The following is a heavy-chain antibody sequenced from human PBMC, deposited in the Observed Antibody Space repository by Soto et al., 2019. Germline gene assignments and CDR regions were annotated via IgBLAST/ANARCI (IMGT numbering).Heavy chain of an antibody. CDR3: ARLESYSSSCFDYYYGMDV. J-gene: IGHJ6*02. CDR1: GYRFTSYA. CDR2: IDPSDSYT. Sequence: PXAALKIYCKGCGYRFTSYAISWVRQMPGKGLEGMGRIDPSDSYTNYSPSFQGHVTISADKSISTAYLQWSSLKASDTAMYYCARLESYSSSCFDYYYGMDVWGQGTTVTGSS. D-gene: IGHD6-13*01. V-gene: IGHV5-10-1*01.